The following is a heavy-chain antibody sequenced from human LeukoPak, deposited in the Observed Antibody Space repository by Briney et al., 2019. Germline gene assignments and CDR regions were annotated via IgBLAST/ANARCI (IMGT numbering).Heavy chain of an antibody. Sequence: PSETLSLTCTVSGGSISSSSYYWSWIRQPAGKGLEWIGRIYTSGSTNYNPSLKSRVTMSVDTSKNQFSLKLSSVTAADTAVYYCASAPYEYGMDVWGQGTTVTVSS. J-gene: IGHJ6*02. CDR2: IYTSGST. CDR3: ASAPYEYGMDV. D-gene: IGHD3-3*01. V-gene: IGHV4-61*02. CDR1: GGSISSSSYY.